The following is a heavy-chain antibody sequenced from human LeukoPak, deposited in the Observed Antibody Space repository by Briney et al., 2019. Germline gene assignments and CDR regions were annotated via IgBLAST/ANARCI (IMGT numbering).Heavy chain of an antibody. Sequence: PGGSLRLSCAASGFTLNTYWMNWVRQAPGKGLVWVSRINSDGSSLTYADSVKGRFTVSRDNAKNTLYLQMNSLRVEDTAVYYCARDGVRGSYDHSHFDYWGQGILVTVAS. CDR3: ARDGVRGSYDHSHFDY. J-gene: IGHJ4*02. V-gene: IGHV3-74*03. D-gene: IGHD3-22*01. CDR1: GFTLNTYW. CDR2: INSDGSSL.